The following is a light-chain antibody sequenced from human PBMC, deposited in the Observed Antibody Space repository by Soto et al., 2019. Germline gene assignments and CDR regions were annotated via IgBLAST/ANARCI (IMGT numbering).Light chain of an antibody. V-gene: IGKV4-1*01. Sequence: DIVMAQSPDSLAVSLGERATIHCKSSQRVLYSSDNKNYLAWYQHKPGQPPKLLISWASTREFGVPDRFSGSGSGTDFTLTISSLQAEDVAVYYCQQYYITPRTFGQGTKVEIK. J-gene: IGKJ1*01. CDR1: QRVLYSSDNKNY. CDR3: QQYYITPRT. CDR2: WAS.